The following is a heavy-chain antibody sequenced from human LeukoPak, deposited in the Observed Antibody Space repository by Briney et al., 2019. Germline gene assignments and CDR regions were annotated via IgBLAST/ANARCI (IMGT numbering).Heavy chain of an antibody. CDR2: THADAIHGNNK. Sequence: GGSLRLSCAASGFPFSTYGLHWVRQAPGKGLEWVAVTHADAIHGNNKYYADSVKGRFTVSRDNAKNTLYLQMNSLRPEDTALYYCAKDKLASPIAAAGNSLDYWGQGTLVTVSS. CDR1: GFPFSTYG. D-gene: IGHD6-13*01. V-gene: IGHV3-30*02. CDR3: AKDKLASPIAAAGNSLDY. J-gene: IGHJ4*02.